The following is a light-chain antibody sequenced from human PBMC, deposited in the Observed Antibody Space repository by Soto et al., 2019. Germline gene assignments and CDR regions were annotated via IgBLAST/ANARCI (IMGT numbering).Light chain of an antibody. J-gene: IGLJ3*02. Sequence: QSALTQPPSASGSPGQSVTISCTGTSSDVGGYNYVSWYQQHPGKAPTLMIYEVSKRPSGVPDRFSGSKSGNTASLTVSGLQAEEEADYYCSSYAGSNNLVFGGGTKLTVL. CDR1: SSDVGGYNY. CDR3: SSYAGSNNLV. V-gene: IGLV2-8*01. CDR2: EVS.